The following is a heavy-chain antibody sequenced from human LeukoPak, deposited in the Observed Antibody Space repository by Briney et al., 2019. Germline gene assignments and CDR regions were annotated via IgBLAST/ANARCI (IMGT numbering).Heavy chain of an antibody. D-gene: IGHD6-19*01. CDR2: ISPYNGNT. CDR3: ARTKAVAASRGPFDY. Sequence: ASVKVSCKPYGYTFNTYGITWVRQAPGQGLEWMGWISPYNGNTKYSQKFQGRVTITRDTSASTAYMELSSLRSEDTAVYYCARTKAVAASRGPFDYWGQGTLVTVSS. V-gene: IGHV1-18*01. J-gene: IGHJ4*02. CDR1: GYTFNTYG.